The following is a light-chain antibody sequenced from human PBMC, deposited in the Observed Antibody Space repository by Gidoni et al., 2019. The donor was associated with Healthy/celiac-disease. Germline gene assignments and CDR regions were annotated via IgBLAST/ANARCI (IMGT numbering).Light chain of an antibody. V-gene: IGLV2-14*01. CDR1: SSDVGGYNY. CDR3: SSYTSSSTLV. Sequence: QSALTQPASASGSPGQSITISCTGTSSDVGGYNYVSWYQQHPGKAPKLMIYHVSNRPSGVSNRFSGSKSGNTASLTISGLQAEDEADYYCSSYTSSSTLVFGTGTKVTVL. J-gene: IGLJ1*01. CDR2: HVS.